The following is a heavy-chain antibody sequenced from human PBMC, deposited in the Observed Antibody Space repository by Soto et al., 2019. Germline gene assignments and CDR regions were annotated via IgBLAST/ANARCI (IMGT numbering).Heavy chain of an antibody. V-gene: IGHV3-73*01. Sequence: HPGGSPRLSCAASGFTFSGSAMHWVRQASGKGLEWVGRIGSKANSYATAYAASVKGRFTISRDASKNTAYLQMNSLKTEDTAVYYCTRYDTTFGVVTANLGSYYYMDVWGKGTTVTVS. CDR1: GFTFSGSA. D-gene: IGHD3-3*01. J-gene: IGHJ6*03. CDR2: IGSKANSYAT. CDR3: TRYDTTFGVVTANLGSYYYMDV.